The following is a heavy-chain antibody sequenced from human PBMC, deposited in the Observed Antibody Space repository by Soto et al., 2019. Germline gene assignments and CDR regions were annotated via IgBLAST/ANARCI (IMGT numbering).Heavy chain of an antibody. CDR2: IHYNGNT. D-gene: IGHD4-17*01. V-gene: IGHV4-39*01. Sequence: QLQLHESGPGLVRPSETLSLTCSVSGGSITSGNYYWGWIRQPPGKGLEWIATIHYNGNTYYNPSLKGRVTISVDTSKPQSSLDVNSVTAADTAVYYSAINFNRVYGDDYFDAWGQGNLVTVSS. J-gene: IGHJ4*02. CDR3: AINFNRVYGDDYFDA. CDR1: GGSITSGNYY.